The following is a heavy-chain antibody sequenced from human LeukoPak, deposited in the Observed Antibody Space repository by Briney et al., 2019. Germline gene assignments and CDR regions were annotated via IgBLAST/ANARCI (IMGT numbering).Heavy chain of an antibody. CDR3: ARGPSYFQH. CDR2: TYCRSKWYK. Sequence: LSQTLSLTCAISGDSVSSNSATWNWIRQSPSRGLEWLGRTYCRSKWYKYYAVSVKGRITINPDTSKNQFSLQLNSVTPEDTAVYYCARGPSYFQHWGQGTLVTVSS. CDR1: GDSVSSNSAT. J-gene: IGHJ1*01. V-gene: IGHV6-1*01.